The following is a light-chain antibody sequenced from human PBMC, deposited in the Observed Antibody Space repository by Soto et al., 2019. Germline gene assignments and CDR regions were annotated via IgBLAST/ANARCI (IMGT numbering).Light chain of an antibody. J-gene: IGKJ5*01. V-gene: IGKV3-11*01. CDR3: QQRSNWPIT. CDR2: DAS. Sequence: IELIQTPAPLSLPPGESATLSCLATRSVSSYLAWYQQKPGQVPRLLIYDASSRPTDIPARFSGSGSGTDFTLTISSLEPEDFALYYCQQRSNWPITFGQGTRLAIK. CDR1: RSVSSY.